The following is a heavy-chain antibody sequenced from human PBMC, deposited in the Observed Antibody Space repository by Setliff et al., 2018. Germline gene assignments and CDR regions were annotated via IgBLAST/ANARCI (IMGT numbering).Heavy chain of an antibody. CDR2: ISPYNGNT. V-gene: IGHV1-18*01. CDR3: ARDAPKVVDKFDL. D-gene: IGHD3-22*01. J-gene: IGHJ3*01. CDR1: GYTFTKYG. Sequence: ASVKVSCKAFGYTFTKYGIDWVRQASGQGLEWLGWISPYNGNTDYVYNVRDRITMTTDTSTGTAYMELRSLTPDDSAVYYCARDAPKVVDKFDLWGQGTKVTVSS.